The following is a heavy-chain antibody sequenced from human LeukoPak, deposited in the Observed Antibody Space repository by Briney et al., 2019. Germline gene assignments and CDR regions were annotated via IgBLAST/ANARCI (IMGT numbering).Heavy chain of an antibody. CDR2: ISAYNGNT. J-gene: IGHJ2*01. CDR1: GYTFTGYY. V-gene: IGHV1-18*04. D-gene: IGHD2-15*01. CDR3: ARDQYCSGGSCYSRYFDL. Sequence: ASVKVSCKASGYTFTGYYMHWVRQAPGQGLEWMGWISAYNGNTNYAQKLQGRVTMTTDTSTSTAYMELRSLRSDDTAVYYCARDQYCSGGSCYSRYFDLWGRGTPVTVSS.